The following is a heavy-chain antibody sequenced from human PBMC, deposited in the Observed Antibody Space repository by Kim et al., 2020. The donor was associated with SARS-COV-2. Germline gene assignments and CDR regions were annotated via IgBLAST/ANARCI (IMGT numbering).Heavy chain of an antibody. Sequence: NPSLKSRVTISVDTSKNQFSLKLSSVTAADTAVYYCARAPSYSSSPFDYWGQGTLVTVSS. J-gene: IGHJ4*02. D-gene: IGHD6-6*01. CDR3: ARAPSYSSSPFDY. V-gene: IGHV4-31*02.